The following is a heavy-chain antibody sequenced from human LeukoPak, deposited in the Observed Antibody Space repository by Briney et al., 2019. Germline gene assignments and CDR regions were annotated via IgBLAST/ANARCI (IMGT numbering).Heavy chain of an antibody. CDR2: ISGSGGST. J-gene: IGHJ4*02. CDR1: GFTFSSYA. CDR3: AARGATVTTGEIDY. D-gene: IGHD4-11*01. Sequence: PGGSLRLSCAASGFTFSSYAMSWVRQAPGKGLEWVSAISGSGGSTYYADSAKGRFTISRDNSKNTLYLQTNSLRAEDTAVYYCAARGATVTTGEIDYWGQGTLVTVSS. V-gene: IGHV3-23*01.